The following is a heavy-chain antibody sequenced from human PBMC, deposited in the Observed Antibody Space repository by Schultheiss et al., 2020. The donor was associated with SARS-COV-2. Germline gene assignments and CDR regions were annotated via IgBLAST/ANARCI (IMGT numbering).Heavy chain of an antibody. CDR3: ARSLYGDYED. CDR2: IYYSGST. J-gene: IGHJ4*02. V-gene: IGHV4-59*08. D-gene: IGHD4-17*01. Sequence: SETLSLTCTVSGGSISSYYWSWIRQPPGKGLEWIGYIYYSGSTIYNPSLKSRVTISVDTSKNQFSLKLSSVTAADTAVYYCARSLYGDYEDWGQGTLVTVSS. CDR1: GGSISSYY.